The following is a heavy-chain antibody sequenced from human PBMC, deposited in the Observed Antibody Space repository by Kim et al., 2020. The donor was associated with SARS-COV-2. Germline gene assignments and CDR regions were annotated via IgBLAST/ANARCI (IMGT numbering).Heavy chain of an antibody. D-gene: IGHD2-2*01. CDR1: GFSFSTYG. V-gene: IGHV3-64D*09. CDR2: IASSGVSG. Sequence: GGSLRLSCSASGFSFSTYGMHWVRQAPGKGLEFVSGIASSGVSGIYADSVKGRFTISRDNSKNMLYLQMNSLREEDTAVYYCTSRGEIEVGDYWGQGTLVTVSS. J-gene: IGHJ4*02. CDR3: TSRGEIEVGDY.